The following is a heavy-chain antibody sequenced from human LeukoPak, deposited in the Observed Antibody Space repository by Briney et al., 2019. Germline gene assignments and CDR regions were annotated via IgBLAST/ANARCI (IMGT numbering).Heavy chain of an antibody. CDR3: ARAIDYGGPNPAFDY. J-gene: IGHJ4*02. CDR1: GYTFTNYH. V-gene: IGHV1-46*01. Sequence: ASVKVSCKASGYTFTNYHMHWVRQAPGQGLGWMGIINPSDGTISYAQKFQGRITMTRDTSTTTVYMELYSLRSDDTAVYFCARAIDYGGPNPAFDYWGQGTLVTVSS. D-gene: IGHD4-23*01. CDR2: INPSDGTI.